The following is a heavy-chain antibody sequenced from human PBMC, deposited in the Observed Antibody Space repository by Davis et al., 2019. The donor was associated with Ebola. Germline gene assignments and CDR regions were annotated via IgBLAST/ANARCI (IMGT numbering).Heavy chain of an antibody. V-gene: IGHV1-18*04. CDR1: GYTFTGYY. CDR3: ARARFLEWLSVDY. Sequence: ASVKVSCKASGYTFTGYYMHWVRQAPGQGLEWMGWISAYNGNTNYAQKLQGRVTMTTDTSTSTAYMELRSLRSDDTAVYYCARARFLEWLSVDYWGQGTLVTVSS. J-gene: IGHJ4*02. CDR2: ISAYNGNT. D-gene: IGHD3-3*01.